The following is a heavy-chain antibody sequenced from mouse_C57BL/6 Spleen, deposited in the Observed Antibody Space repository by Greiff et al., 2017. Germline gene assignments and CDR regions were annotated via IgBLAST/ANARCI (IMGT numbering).Heavy chain of an antibody. D-gene: IGHD1-3*01. CDR3: AREAPTGFAY. CDR1: GYAFSSSW. J-gene: IGHJ3*01. Sequence: QVQLQQSGPELVKPGASVKISCKASGYAFSSSWMNWVKQRPGKGLEWIGRIYPGDGDTNYNGKFKGKATLTADKSSSTAYMQLSSLTSEDSAVYFCAREAPTGFAYWGQGTLVTVSA. V-gene: IGHV1-82*01. CDR2: IYPGDGDT.